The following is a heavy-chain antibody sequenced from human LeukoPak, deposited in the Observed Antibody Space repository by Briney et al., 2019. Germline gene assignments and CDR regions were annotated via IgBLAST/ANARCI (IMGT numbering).Heavy chain of an antibody. D-gene: IGHD6-19*01. CDR2: ISYDGTNK. CDR3: ARDGASGCPDY. CDR1: EFTFSNYG. Sequence: GGSLRLSCAASEFTFSNYGMHWVRQAPGKGLEWVAVISYDGTNKYYADSVKGRFTISRDNSNNTLYLQMNSLRAEDTAVYYCARDGASGCPDYWGQGTLVTVSS. J-gene: IGHJ4*02. V-gene: IGHV3-30*03.